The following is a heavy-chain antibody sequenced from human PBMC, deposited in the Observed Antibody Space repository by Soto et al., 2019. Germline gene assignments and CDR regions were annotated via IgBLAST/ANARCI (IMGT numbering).Heavy chain of an antibody. J-gene: IGHJ4*02. D-gene: IGHD6-13*01. CDR2: ISGSGGST. V-gene: IGHV3-23*01. Sequence: TGGSLRLSCAASGFTFSSYAMSWVRQAPGKGLEWVSAISGSGGSTYHADSVKGRFTISRDNSKNTLYLQMNSLRAEDTAVYYCATDSPAAPTFDYWGQGTLVTVSS. CDR1: GFTFSSYA. CDR3: ATDSPAAPTFDY.